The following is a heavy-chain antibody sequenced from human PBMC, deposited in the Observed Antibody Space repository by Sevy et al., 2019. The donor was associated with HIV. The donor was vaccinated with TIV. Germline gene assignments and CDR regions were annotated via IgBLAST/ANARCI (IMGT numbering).Heavy chain of an antibody. V-gene: IGHV1-18*01. CDR2: INGDNGNT. CDR1: GYIFTSYG. D-gene: IGHD3-22*01. CDR3: ARDGYDGSGYQRGLFDF. Sequence: ASVKVSCKASGYIFTSYGISWVRQAPRQWLEWMGWINGDNGNTNYVQNLQGRVTMTTDTSTNTAYMELRSLRSDDTAVYYCARDGYDGSGYQRGLFDFWGQGTLVTVSS. J-gene: IGHJ4*02.